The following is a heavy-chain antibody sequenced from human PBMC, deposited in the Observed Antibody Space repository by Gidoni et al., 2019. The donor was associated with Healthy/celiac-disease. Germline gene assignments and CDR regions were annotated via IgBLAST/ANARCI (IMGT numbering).Heavy chain of an antibody. Sequence: QLQLQESGPGLVKPSETLSLTCTVSGGSISSSSYYWGWLRQPPGKGLEWIGSIYYSGSTYYNPSLKSRVTISVDTSKNQFSLKLSSVTAADTFVYYCARVGGYSGYDLYFDYWGQGTLVTVSS. CDR3: ARVGGYSGYDLYFDY. V-gene: IGHV4-39*07. CDR1: GGSISSSSYY. J-gene: IGHJ4*02. D-gene: IGHD5-12*01. CDR2: IYYSGST.